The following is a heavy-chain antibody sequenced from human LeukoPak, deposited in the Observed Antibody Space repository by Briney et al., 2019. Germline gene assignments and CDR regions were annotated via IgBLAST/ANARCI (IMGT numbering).Heavy chain of an antibody. D-gene: IGHD3-3*01. CDR1: GGSISSYY. CDR3: ARHGATIFGNWFDP. CDR2: IYYSGST. J-gene: IGHJ5*02. Sequence: SETLSLTCIVSGGSISSYYWSWIRQPPGKGLEWIGYIYYSGSTNYNPSLKSRVTISVDTSKNQFSLKLSSLTAADTAVYYCARHGATIFGNWFDPWGQGTLVTVSS. V-gene: IGHV4-59*08.